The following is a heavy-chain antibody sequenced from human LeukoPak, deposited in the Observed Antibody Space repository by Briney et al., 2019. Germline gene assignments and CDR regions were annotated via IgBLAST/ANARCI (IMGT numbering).Heavy chain of an antibody. CDR2: IYYSGST. J-gene: IGHJ4*02. CDR3: ARQANAPSTIDY. Sequence: PSETLSLTCTVSGGSISSYYWGWIRQPPGKGLEWIGRIYYSGSTYYNPSLKSRVTISVDTSKNQFSLRLSSVTAADTAVYYCARQANAPSTIDYWGQGALVTVSS. V-gene: IGHV4-39*01. CDR1: GGSISSYY. D-gene: IGHD2-2*01.